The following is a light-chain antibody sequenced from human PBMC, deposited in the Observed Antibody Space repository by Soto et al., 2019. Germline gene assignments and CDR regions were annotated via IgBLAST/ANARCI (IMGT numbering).Light chain of an antibody. CDR2: AAS. CDR1: LSLPSRS. CDR3: QQYNNWPPIT. J-gene: IGKJ5*01. Sequence: ELVLTQSPRNLSLSXEDRATLSXXXXLSLPSRSLAWYQQRPGQAPRVLISAASTRAADIPDRFSGSGSGTDFTLTINRLEPEDFAVYYCQQYNNWPPITFGQGTRLEIK. V-gene: IGKV3-20*01.